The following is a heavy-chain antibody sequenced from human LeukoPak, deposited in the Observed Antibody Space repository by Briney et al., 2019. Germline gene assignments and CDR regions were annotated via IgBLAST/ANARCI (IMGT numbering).Heavy chain of an antibody. J-gene: IGHJ4*02. D-gene: IGHD3-3*02. CDR1: GGSFSGYY. CDR2: ISSSSSTI. Sequence: PSETLSLTCAVYGGSFSGYYWSWIRQPPGKGLEWVSYISSSSSTIYYADSVKGRFTISRDNAKNSLYLQMNSLRAEDTAVYYCARDERGISYYWGQGTPVTVSS. V-gene: IGHV3-11*04. CDR3: ARDERGISYY.